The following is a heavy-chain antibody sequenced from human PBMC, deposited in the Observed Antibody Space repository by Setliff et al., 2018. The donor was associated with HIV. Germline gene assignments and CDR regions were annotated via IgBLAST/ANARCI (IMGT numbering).Heavy chain of an antibody. CDR1: GFTFSTYG. CDR2: IRYDGNNE. J-gene: IGHJ4*02. D-gene: IGHD3-16*01. Sequence: PRLSCAASGFTFSTYGMHWVRQAPGMGLEWVAFIRYDGNNENYADSVKGRFTITRDNSKNTLYLQMNSLRAEDTAVYYCGKDRYDNYVWGSYHGPDFWGQGTLVTVSS. V-gene: IGHV3-30*02. CDR3: GKDRYDNYVWGSYHGPDF.